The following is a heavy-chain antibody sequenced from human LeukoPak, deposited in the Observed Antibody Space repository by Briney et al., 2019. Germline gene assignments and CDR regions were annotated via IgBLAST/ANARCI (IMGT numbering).Heavy chain of an antibody. CDR1: GYTFTGYY. V-gene: IGHV1-2*02. D-gene: IGHD2-21*02. CDR3: AMGGIFRFEVGDVYYYYMDV. Sequence: ASVKVSCKASGYTFTGYYMHWVRQAPGQGLEWMGWINPNSGGANYAQKFQGRVTMTTDTSISTAYMALSSLRSEDTAVFYCAMGGIFRFEVGDVYYYYMDVWGKRTTVTISS. CDR2: INPNSGGA. J-gene: IGHJ6*03.